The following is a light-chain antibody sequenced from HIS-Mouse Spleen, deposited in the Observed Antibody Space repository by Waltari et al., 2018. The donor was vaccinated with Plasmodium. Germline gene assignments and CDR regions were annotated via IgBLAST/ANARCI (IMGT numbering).Light chain of an antibody. V-gene: IGKV1D-8*02. CDR1: QGISSY. CDR3: QQYNSYSGT. CDR2: QAS. J-gene: IGKJ2*01. Sequence: AIWMPHPPSLLSASTGDRFPISCRMSQGISSYLAWYQQKPGKAPELLIYQASSLESGVPSRFSGSGSGTEFTLTISSLQPDDFATYYCQQYNSYSGTFGQGTKLEIK.